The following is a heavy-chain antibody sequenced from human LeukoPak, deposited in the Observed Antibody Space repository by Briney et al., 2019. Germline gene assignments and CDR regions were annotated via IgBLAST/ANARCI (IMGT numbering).Heavy chain of an antibody. CDR2: IWYDGSNK. V-gene: IGHV3-33*01. Sequence: GGSLRLSCAASGLTFSNYGMHWVRQAPGKGLEWVAVIWYDGSNKYYADSVKGRFIISRDNSKNTLYLQMNSLRAEDTAVYYCARDISGYYYFDYWGQGTLVTVSS. CDR3: ARDISGYYYFDY. J-gene: IGHJ4*02. CDR1: GLTFSNYG. D-gene: IGHD3-22*01.